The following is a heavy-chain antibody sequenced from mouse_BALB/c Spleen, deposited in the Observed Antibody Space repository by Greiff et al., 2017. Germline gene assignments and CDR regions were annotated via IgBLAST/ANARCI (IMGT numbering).Heavy chain of an antibody. CDR3: TTGTAY. Sequence: DVKLQESGGGLVQPGGSMKLSCVASGFTFSNYWMNWVRQSPEKGLEWVAEIRLKSNNYATHYAESVKGRFTISRDDSKSSVYLQMNNLRAEDTGIYYCTTGTAYWGQGTLVTVSA. V-gene: IGHV6-6*02. CDR1: GFTFSNYW. D-gene: IGHD4-1*01. CDR2: IRLKSNNYAT. J-gene: IGHJ3*01.